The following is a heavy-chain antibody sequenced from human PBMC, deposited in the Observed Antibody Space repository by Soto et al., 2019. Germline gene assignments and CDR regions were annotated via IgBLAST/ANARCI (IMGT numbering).Heavy chain of an antibody. CDR2: IYHSGAT. J-gene: IGHJ4*01. CDR3: AREMSYYFDS. CDR1: GDSISRDGSS. Sequence: QVQLQESVSGLVKPSQTLVLTCTVSGDSISRDGSSWSWLRQPPGKGLEWIGYIYHSGATYYNPSLKSRVTTSVDKSKNQFSLSLASVTAADTAVYYCAREMSYYFDSWGHGTLVTVSS. V-gene: IGHV4-30-2*01.